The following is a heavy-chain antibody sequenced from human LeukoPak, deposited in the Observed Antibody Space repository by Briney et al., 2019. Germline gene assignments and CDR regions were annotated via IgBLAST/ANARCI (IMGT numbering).Heavy chain of an antibody. CDR2: ISYDGSNK. CDR1: GFTFSSYA. D-gene: IGHD3-3*01. CDR3: ARAGLRFLDSDY. V-gene: IGHV3-30-3*01. J-gene: IGHJ4*02. Sequence: QPGGSLRPSCAASGFTFSSYAMSWVRQAPGKGLEWVAVISYDGSNKYYADSVKGRFTISRDNSKNTLYLQMNSLRAEDTAVYYCARAGLRFLDSDYWGQGTLVTVSS.